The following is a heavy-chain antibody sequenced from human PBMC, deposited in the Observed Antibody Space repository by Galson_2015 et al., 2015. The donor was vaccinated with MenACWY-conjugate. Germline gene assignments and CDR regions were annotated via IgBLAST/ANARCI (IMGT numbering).Heavy chain of an antibody. J-gene: IGHJ6*03. Sequence: SLRLSCAASGFTVNTNYMTWVRQAPGKGLEWVSIIYSGGSTYYPDSVRGRFTISRDNSKNTQYLQMDSLRADDTAVYYCARAGSENCRTTNCLSLGAKFSYYYYMDVWGKGTTVTVSS. CDR2: IYSGGST. D-gene: IGHD2-2*01. CDR3: ARAGSENCRTTNCLSLGAKFSYYYYMDV. CDR1: GFTVNTNY. V-gene: IGHV3-53*01.